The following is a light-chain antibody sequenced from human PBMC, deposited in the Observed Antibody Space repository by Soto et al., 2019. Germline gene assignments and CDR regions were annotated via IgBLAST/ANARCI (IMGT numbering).Light chain of an antibody. Sequence: QSVLTQPASVSGSPGQSITISCTSTSSDVGGYNYVSWYQHHPGKAPKLIIYDVSNRPSGVSIRFSGSKSDNTASLTISGLQPEDEAVYDCSSYTISNTRLLVFVTGTKVT. CDR2: DVS. CDR1: SSDVGGYNY. CDR3: SSYTISNTRLLV. J-gene: IGLJ1*01. V-gene: IGLV2-14*03.